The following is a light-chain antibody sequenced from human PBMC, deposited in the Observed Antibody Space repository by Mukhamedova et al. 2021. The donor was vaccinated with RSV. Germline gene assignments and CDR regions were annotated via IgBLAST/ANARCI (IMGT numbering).Light chain of an antibody. CDR3: SSYTSSSTLEV. Sequence: GTSSDVGGYNYVSWYQQHPGKAPKLMIYEVSNRPSGVSNRFSGSKSGNTASLTISGLQAEDEADYYCSSYTSSSTLEVFGGGTKL. CDR2: EVS. J-gene: IGLJ2*01. CDR1: SSDVGGYNY. V-gene: IGLV2-14*01.